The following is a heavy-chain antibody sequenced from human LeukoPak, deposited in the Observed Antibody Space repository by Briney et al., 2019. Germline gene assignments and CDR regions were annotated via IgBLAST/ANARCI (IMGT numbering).Heavy chain of an antibody. V-gene: IGHV3-23*01. Sequence: GGSLRLSCEVFGFTFSTSAMSWVRQAPGKGLEWVSGIRASDDTTYYVDSVKGRFTVSRDNSKNTLYLQMNSLRVEDTAVYYCARFHRITSVWFGESLGYWGQGTLVTVST. CDR3: ARFHRITSVWFGESLGY. CDR1: GFTFSTSA. J-gene: IGHJ4*02. CDR2: IRASDDTT. D-gene: IGHD3-10*01.